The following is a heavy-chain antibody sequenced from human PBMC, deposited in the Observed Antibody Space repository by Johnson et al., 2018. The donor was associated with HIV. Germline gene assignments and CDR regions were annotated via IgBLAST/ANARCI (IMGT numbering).Heavy chain of an antibody. Sequence: VQLVESGGGLVQPGGSLRLSCAASAFSFSNYWMSWVRQAPGKGLEWVGRIKSKTDGGTTDYAAPVKGRFTISRDDSKNTLYLQMNSLRAEDTSVYYCARDGYYDSGSDPLDIWGQGTMVTVSS. CDR2: IKSKTDGGTT. V-gene: IGHV3-15*01. J-gene: IGHJ3*02. CDR3: ARDGYYDSGSDPLDI. CDR1: AFSFSNYW. D-gene: IGHD3-10*01.